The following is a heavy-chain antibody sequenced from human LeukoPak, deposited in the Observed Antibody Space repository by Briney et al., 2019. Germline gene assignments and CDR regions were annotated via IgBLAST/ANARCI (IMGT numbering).Heavy chain of an antibody. V-gene: IGHV4-34*01. CDR1: GGSFSGYY. CDR2: INHSGST. J-gene: IGHJ6*02. Sequence: SETLSLTCAVYGGSFSGYYWSWIRQPPGKGLEWIGEINHSGSTNYNPSLKSRVTISVDTSKNQFSLRLSSVTAADTAVYYCARVQYYSSSWYVALGNRMDVWGQGTTVTVSS. D-gene: IGHD6-13*01. CDR3: ARVQYYSSSWYVALGNRMDV.